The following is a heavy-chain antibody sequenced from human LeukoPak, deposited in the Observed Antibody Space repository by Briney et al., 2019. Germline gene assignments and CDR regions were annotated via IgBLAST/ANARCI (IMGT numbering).Heavy chain of an antibody. CDR2: VSHDGIT. V-gene: IGHV4-39*01. D-gene: IGHD6-6*01. J-gene: IGHJ4*02. CDR3: ARQGAYSSSSDY. CDR1: GGSINSALYY. Sequence: SETLSLTCTVSGGSINSALYYWAWIRQTPEQQLEWIGSVSHDGITKYGPSLGGRVSLSADTSKNAFFMGVNSVTAADTAVYYCARQGAYSSSSDYWGQGTLATVSS.